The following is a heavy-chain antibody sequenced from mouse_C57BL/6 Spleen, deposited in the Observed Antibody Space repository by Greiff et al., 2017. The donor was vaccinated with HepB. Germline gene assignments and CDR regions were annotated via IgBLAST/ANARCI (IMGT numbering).Heavy chain of an antibody. V-gene: IGHV1-42*01. Sequence: VQLQQSGPELVKPGASVKISCKASGYSFTGYYMNWVKQSPEKSLEWIGEINPSTGGTTYNQKFKAKATLTVDKSSSTAYMQLKSLTSEDSAVYYCARSGGYYYGSRGSYYFDYWGQGTTLTVSS. CDR2: INPSTGGT. J-gene: IGHJ2*01. D-gene: IGHD1-1*01. CDR3: ARSGGYYYGSRGSYYFDY. CDR1: GYSFTGYY.